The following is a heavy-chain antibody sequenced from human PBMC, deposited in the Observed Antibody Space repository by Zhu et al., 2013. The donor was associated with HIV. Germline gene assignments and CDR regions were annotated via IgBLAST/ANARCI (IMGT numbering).Heavy chain of an antibody. V-gene: IGHV1-2*07. CDR3: AREGLNQYYSDNAGFDY. CDR2: INSNSGAT. Sequence: QVHLVQSGAEVKEPGASVKVSCKAPGYTFTGHYMHWVRQAPGQGLEWMGWINSNSGATHNAHNFQGRVTTTRDTSISTTYMELSGLRSDDTAVYYCAREGLNQYYSDNAGFDYWGQGTLVTVSS. CDR1: GYTFTGHY. D-gene: IGHD3-22*01. J-gene: IGHJ4*02.